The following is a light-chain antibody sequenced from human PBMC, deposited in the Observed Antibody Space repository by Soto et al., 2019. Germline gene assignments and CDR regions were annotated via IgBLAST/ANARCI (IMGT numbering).Light chain of an antibody. J-gene: IGKJ1*01. CDR1: QSLSSN. V-gene: IGKV3-15*01. Sequence: IVMTQSPATLSVSPGERATLSCRASQSLSSNLAWYQHKPGQAPRLLMYGASTRATGIPARFSGSGSGTEFTLTISSLQSEDFAVYYCQQYENWPRTFGQGTKVEIK. CDR3: QQYENWPRT. CDR2: GAS.